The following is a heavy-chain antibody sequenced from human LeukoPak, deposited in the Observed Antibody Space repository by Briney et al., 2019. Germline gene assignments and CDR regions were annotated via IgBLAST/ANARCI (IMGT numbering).Heavy chain of an antibody. J-gene: IGHJ4*02. CDR2: ISSSSSYI. D-gene: IGHD1-7*01. CDR3: ASIGNYEGYYFDY. V-gene: IGHV3-21*01. Sequence: GGSLRLSCAASGFTFSDHGMHWVRQAPGKGLEWVSSISSSSSYIYYADSVKGRFTISRDNAKNSLYLQMNSLRAEDTAVYYCASIGNYEGYYFDYWGQGTLVTVSS. CDR1: GFTFSDHG.